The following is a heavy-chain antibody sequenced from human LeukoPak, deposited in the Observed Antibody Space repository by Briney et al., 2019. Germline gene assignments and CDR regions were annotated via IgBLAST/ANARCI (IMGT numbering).Heavy chain of an antibody. D-gene: IGHD1-14*01. CDR3: ARVTFVAPDPYH. J-gene: IGHJ5*02. Sequence: PSETLSLTCAVYGGSFSAYYWNWIRQPPGKGLEWIGEINHSGSTNYNPSLKSRVTISVDRSKNQFSLKLSSVTAADTAVYYCARVTFVAPDPYHWGQGTLVTVSS. CDR2: INHSGST. CDR1: GGSFSAYY. V-gene: IGHV4-34*01.